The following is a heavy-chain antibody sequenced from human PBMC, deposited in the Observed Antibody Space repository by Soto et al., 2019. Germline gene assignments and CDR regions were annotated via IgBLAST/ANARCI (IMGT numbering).Heavy chain of an antibody. J-gene: IGHJ6*02. CDR1: GFTFSDYW. D-gene: IGHD4-17*01. CDR2: IKFDGSIT. Sequence: EVQLVESGGGLVPPGGSLRLSCVASGFTFSDYWMHWVRQAPGKGLVWVSRIKFDGSITSHADSVKGRFTISRDNARNTVHLQMNSLRAEDTGVYYCARGLRNYYGVDVWGQGTTVTVSS. V-gene: IGHV3-74*01. CDR3: ARGLRNYYGVDV.